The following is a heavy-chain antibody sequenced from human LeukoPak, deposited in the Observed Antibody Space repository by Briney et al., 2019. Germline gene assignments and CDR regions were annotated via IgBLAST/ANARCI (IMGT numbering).Heavy chain of an antibody. CDR3: ATRSSGP. J-gene: IGHJ5*02. V-gene: IGHV3-33*08. D-gene: IGHD3-10*01. CDR2: ISYDGTNK. Sequence: GGSLRLSCAASGFTFSSYGIHWVRQAPGKGLEWVTVISYDGTNKYSADSVKGRFTISRDNSKNTLYLQMNSLRAEDTAVYYCATRSSGPWGQGTLVTVSS. CDR1: GFTFSSYG.